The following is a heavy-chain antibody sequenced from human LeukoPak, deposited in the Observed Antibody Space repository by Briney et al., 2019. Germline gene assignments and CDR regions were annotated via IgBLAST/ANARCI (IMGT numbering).Heavy chain of an antibody. CDR3: AMDTPTTVVTPAFDY. CDR2: IYHSGST. J-gene: IGHJ4*02. V-gene: IGHV4-39*07. D-gene: IGHD4-23*01. Sequence: SATLSLTCTVSGGTMSTSSYYFAWIRQRPGKGLEWIGSIYHSGSTYYNPSLKSRVTISVDTSKNQFSLKLSSVTAADTAVYYCAMDTPTTVVTPAFDYWGQGSLVTVSS. CDR1: GGTMSTSSYY.